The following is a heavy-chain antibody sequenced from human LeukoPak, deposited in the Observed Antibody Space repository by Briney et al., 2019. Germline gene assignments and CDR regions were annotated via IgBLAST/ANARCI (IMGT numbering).Heavy chain of an antibody. V-gene: IGHV4-34*01. Sequence: SETLSLTCAVYGGSFSGYYWSWIRQPPGKGLEWIGEINHSGSTNYHPSLKSRVTISVDTSKNQFSLKLSSVTAADTAVYYCARIKMVNYYYYYGMDVWGQGTTVTVSS. CDR3: ARIKMVNYYYYYGMDV. J-gene: IGHJ6*02. CDR1: GGSFSGYY. CDR2: INHSGST. D-gene: IGHD2-8*01.